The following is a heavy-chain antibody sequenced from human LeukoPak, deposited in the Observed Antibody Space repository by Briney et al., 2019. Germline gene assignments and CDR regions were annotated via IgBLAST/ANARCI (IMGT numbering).Heavy chain of an antibody. CDR2: ISSDGTT. V-gene: IGHV3-53*01. Sequence: PGRSLRLSCTSSGFTFGDYSMSWVGQGPGKGLECVSVISSDGTTYYADSVKGRFTISRDTSKNTVYLQMNSLRPEDTAVYYCARRQGWGQGTLVTVSS. CDR1: GFTFGDYS. J-gene: IGHJ4*02. CDR3: ARRQG.